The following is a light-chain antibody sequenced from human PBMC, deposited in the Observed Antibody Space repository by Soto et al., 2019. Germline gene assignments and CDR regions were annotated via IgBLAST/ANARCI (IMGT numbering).Light chain of an antibody. J-gene: IGLJ2*01. V-gene: IGLV2-8*01. CDR1: SSDVGGYNY. Sequence: QSVLTQPPSASGSPGQSVTISCTGTSSDVGGYNYVSWYQQHPGKAPKLMIYEVSKRPSGVPDRFSGPKSGNTASLTVSGLQAEDEADYYCSSYAGSNTVVFGGGTKLTVL. CDR3: SSYAGSNTVV. CDR2: EVS.